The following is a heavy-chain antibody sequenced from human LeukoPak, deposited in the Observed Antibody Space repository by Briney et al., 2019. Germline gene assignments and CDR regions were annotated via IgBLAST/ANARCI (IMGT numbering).Heavy chain of an antibody. CDR1: GSTFSTYG. J-gene: IGHJ3*02. Sequence: GGSLSLSCAASGSTFSTYGMTWVRQAPGNGLEWLANIKQDGSEKKYVDSVRGRFTISRDNAKNSLSLQMDSLSAEDTAVYHCARLRYYGSGSYAFDIWGQGTMVTVAS. CDR3: ARLRYYGSGSYAFDI. V-gene: IGHV3-7*01. CDR2: IKQDGSEK. D-gene: IGHD3-10*01.